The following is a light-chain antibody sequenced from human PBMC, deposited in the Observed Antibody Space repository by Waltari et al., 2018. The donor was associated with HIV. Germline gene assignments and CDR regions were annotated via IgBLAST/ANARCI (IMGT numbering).Light chain of an antibody. Sequence: QTALTQHASVSGSPGQSITISCTGTSSDMGGYNYVSWYQQHPGKAPQLMIYEVANRAPGAYVRFSFSKSGYTASLTIFGLQGEDDATYYCSSYTSGSSLYVFGPGPKVT. V-gene: IGLV2-14*01. CDR2: EVA. CDR1: SSDMGGYNY. J-gene: IGLJ1*01. CDR3: SSYTSGSSLYV.